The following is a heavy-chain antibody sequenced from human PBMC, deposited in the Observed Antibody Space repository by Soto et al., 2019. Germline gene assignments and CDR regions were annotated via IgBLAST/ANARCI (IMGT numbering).Heavy chain of an antibody. J-gene: IGHJ4*02. CDR1: GFTFSSYG. CDR3: AKDTGADY. Sequence: QVQLVESGGGVVQPGRSLRLSCAASGFTFSSYGMYWVRQAPGKGLEWVARISYDGSNKFYGDSVKGRFTISRDNSKNTLYLQMNSLRSEDTAVYYCAKDTGADYWGQGTLVTVSS. D-gene: IGHD3-10*01. CDR2: ISYDGSNK. V-gene: IGHV3-30*18.